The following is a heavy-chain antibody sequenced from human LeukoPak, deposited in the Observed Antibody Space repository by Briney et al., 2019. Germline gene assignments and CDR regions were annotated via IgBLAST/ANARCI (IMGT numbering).Heavy chain of an antibody. V-gene: IGHV4-61*02. J-gene: IGHJ6*03. CDR3: ARGGTLIRGIMYYYYYLDV. CDR2: IYSSGST. CDR1: GGSIDSGSYY. Sequence: KPSETLSLTCTVSGGSIDSGSYYWSSIRQPAGQVLERIGRIYSSGSTDNNPSLKTRLTISVGTSKNQFSLKMSSVTAADTAVYYCARGGTLIRGIMYYYYYLDVWGKGTTVTISS. D-gene: IGHD3-10*01.